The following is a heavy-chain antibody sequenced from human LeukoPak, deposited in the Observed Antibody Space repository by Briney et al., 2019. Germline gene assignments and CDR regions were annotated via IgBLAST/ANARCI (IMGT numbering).Heavy chain of an antibody. V-gene: IGHV4-59*01. D-gene: IGHD6-6*01. CDR3: ARAKGGSSPVDYYYYGMDV. CDR2: IYYSGST. CDR1: GGSISSYY. J-gene: IGHJ6*02. Sequence: SETLSLTCTVSGGSISSYYWSWIRQPPGKGLEWIGYIYYSGSTNYNPSLKSRVTISVDTSKNQFSLKLSSVTAADTAVYYCARAKGGSSPVDYYYYGMDVWGQGTTVTVSS.